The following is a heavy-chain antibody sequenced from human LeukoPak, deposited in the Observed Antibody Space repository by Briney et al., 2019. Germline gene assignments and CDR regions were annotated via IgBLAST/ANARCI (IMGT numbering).Heavy chain of an antibody. CDR2: ISGTGSYK. Sequence: GGSLRLSCGASGFTFNNYGMNWVRQAPGKGLEWVSSISGTGSYKYYADSVKGRFTISRDNAKNSLYLQMNSLRAEDTAVYYCARDFYDTSGYYYDYWGQGTLVTVSS. J-gene: IGHJ4*02. CDR3: ARDFYDTSGYYYDY. V-gene: IGHV3-21*01. CDR1: GFTFNNYG. D-gene: IGHD3-22*01.